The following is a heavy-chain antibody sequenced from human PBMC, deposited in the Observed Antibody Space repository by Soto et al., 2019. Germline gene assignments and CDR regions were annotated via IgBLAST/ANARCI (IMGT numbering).Heavy chain of an antibody. J-gene: IGHJ3*02. CDR3: AKGNSWSPALVLDI. V-gene: IGHV3-23*01. D-gene: IGHD1-7*01. CDR2: ISGSGGST. CDR1: GLTFGGYA. Sequence: GGSLRLSCAASGLTFGGYAVNWVRQAPGKGLEWVSAISGSGGSTYYADSVKGRFTISRDSSKNTLYLQMNSLRAEDTAVYYCAKGNSWSPALVLDIWGQGTMVTVSS.